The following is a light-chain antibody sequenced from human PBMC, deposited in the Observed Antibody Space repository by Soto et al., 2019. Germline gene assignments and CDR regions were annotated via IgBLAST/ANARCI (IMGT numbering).Light chain of an antibody. CDR1: QTSTYF. CDR3: QQSYSVPRT. Sequence: DIQMTQSPSSLSASAGDRVTITCRASQTSTYFLNWYQQKLGKAPKLLIYAASRLQSGVPSRFIGSGSGTDFTLTISSLQPEDFATYYCQQSYSVPRTFGGGTKVDIK. CDR2: AAS. J-gene: IGKJ4*01. V-gene: IGKV1-39*01.